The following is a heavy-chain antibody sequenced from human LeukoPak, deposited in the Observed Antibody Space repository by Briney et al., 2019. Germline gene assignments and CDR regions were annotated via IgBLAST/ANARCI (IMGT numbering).Heavy chain of an antibody. CDR3: AKGAAYYDFWSGLDY. CDR2: IRYDGSNK. CDR1: GFSFSYFG. D-gene: IGHD3-3*01. V-gene: IGHV3-30*02. Sequence: GGSLRLSCAASGFSFSYFGMDWVRQAPGKGLEWVAGIRYDGSNKWYADSMKGRFTISRDNSKNTLYLQMNSLRAEDTAVYYCAKGAAYYDFWSGLDYWGQGTLVTVSS. J-gene: IGHJ4*02.